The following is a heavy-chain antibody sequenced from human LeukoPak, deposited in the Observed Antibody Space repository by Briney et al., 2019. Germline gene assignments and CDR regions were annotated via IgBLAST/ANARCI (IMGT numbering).Heavy chain of an antibody. CDR3: ARDHLTYSSSSDFDY. CDR2: IGSGSSYL. V-gene: IGHV3-21*01. J-gene: IGHJ4*02. D-gene: IGHD6-6*01. CDR1: GFTFSSYS. Sequence: PGGSLRLSCAASGFTFSSYSMNWVRQAPGKGLEWVSSIGSGSSYLYYADSMKGRFTISRDNAKNSLYLQMNSLRAEDTAVYYCARDHLTYSSSSDFDYWGQGTLVTVSS.